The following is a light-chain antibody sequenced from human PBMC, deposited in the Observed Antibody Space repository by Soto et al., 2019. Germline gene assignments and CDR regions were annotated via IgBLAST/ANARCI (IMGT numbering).Light chain of an antibody. CDR3: AAWDDNLSVV. J-gene: IGLJ2*01. V-gene: IGLV1-47*01. CDR2: KNN. Sequence: QSVLTQPPSASGTPGQRVTISCSGSRSNIGSNYVYWYQQLPGTAPKLLIYKNNQRPSGVPDRFSGSKSGTSASLAISGLRSEDEADYYCAAWDDNLSVVFGGGPKLTVL. CDR1: RSNIGSNY.